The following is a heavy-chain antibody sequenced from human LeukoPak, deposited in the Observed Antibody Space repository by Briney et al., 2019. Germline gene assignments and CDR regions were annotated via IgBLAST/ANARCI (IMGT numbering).Heavy chain of an antibody. D-gene: IGHD6-19*01. V-gene: IGHV1-8*02. CDR2: MNPNSGNT. CDR1: GYTFTSYG. J-gene: IGHJ6*03. CDR3: ASCSAAGSFYYYYYMDV. Sequence: ASVKVSCKASGYTFTSYGISWVRQAPGQGLEWMGWMNPNSGNTGYAQKFQGRVTMTRDMSTSTVYMELSSLRSEDTAVYYCASCSAAGSFYYYYYMDVWGKGTTVTVSS.